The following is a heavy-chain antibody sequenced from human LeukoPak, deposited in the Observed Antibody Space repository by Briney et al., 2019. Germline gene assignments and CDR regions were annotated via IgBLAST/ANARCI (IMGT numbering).Heavy chain of an antibody. CDR1: GGSISSSSYY. CDR3: ARQGGGDFYYYYMDV. D-gene: IGHD3-3*01. J-gene: IGHJ6*03. CDR2: IYYSGST. V-gene: IGHV4-39*01. Sequence: SETLSLTCTVSGGSISSSSYYWGWIRQPPGKGLEWIGSIYYSGSTYYNPSLKSRVTISVDTSKNQFSLKLSSVTAADTAVYYCARQGGGDFYYYYMDVWGKGTTVTVSS.